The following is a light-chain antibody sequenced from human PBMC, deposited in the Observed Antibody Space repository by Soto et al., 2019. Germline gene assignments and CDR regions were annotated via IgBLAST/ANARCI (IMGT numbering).Light chain of an antibody. J-gene: IGKJ5*01. CDR2: DTS. CDR1: QSVSIK. CDR3: QQYNNWPPIT. Sequence: EIGMTQSPATLSVSPWERATLSCMASQSVSIKLAWYQQKPGQAPRLLIYDTSTRATGIPARFSGSGSGTEFTLTISSLQSEDFAVYYCQQYNNWPPITFGQGTRLQIK. V-gene: IGKV3-15*01.